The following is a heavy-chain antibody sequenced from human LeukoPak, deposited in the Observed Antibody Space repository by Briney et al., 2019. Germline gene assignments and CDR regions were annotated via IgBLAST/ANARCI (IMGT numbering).Heavy chain of an antibody. CDR3: AREYYDILTGYYKPRRNYFDY. Sequence: PGGSLRLSCAASGFTFSSYGMGWVRQAPGKGLEWVSSISGGGETTYYADSVKGRFPISRDNSKNTLYLQMNSLRAEDTAVYYCAREYYDILTGYYKPRRNYFDYWGQGTLVTVSS. CDR1: GFTFSSYG. J-gene: IGHJ4*02. V-gene: IGHV3-23*01. D-gene: IGHD3-9*01. CDR2: ISGGGETT.